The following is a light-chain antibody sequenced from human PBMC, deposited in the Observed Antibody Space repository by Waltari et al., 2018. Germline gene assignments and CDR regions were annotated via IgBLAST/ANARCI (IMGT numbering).Light chain of an antibody. CDR1: ALPKQY. J-gene: IGLJ3*02. CDR3: QSADNSGTYWE. CDR2: KDT. Sequence: SHELTQPPSVSVSPGQTATITCSRDALPKQYGYWYQQKPGQAPNLLIYKDTERPSGNPERFSGFSSGTTVTLTISGVQAEDEADYYCQSADNSGTYWEFGGGTKLTVL. V-gene: IGLV3-25*03.